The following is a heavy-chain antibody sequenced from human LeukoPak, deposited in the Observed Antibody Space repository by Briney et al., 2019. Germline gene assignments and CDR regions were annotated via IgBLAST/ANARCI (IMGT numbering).Heavy chain of an antibody. J-gene: IGHJ2*01. V-gene: IGHV4-59*08. CDR1: GGSISSYY. Sequence: PSETLSLTCTVSGGSISSYYWSWIRNPPGKGLEWIGYIYYSGSTNYNPSLKSRVTISVDTSKNQFSLKLSSVSAADTAVYYCARPYSSSWGYFDLWGRGTLVTVSS. D-gene: IGHD6-13*01. CDR2: IYYSGST. CDR3: ARPYSSSWGYFDL.